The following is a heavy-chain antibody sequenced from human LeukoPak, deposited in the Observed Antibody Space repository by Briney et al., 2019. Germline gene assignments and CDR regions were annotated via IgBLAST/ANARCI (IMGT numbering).Heavy chain of an antibody. D-gene: IGHD4-23*01. CDR1: QSTFYSYW. Sequence: GGSLRLSCAAAQSTFYSYWMHWVRLVPWKGLAWVSRVNSDGTSTTYADSVKGRFTVSRDNAQNTLYLQMDSLRVDDTAVYYCAGGGFSGFDHWGQGILVTVSS. V-gene: IGHV3-74*03. CDR3: AGGGFSGFDH. J-gene: IGHJ4*02. CDR2: VNSDGTST.